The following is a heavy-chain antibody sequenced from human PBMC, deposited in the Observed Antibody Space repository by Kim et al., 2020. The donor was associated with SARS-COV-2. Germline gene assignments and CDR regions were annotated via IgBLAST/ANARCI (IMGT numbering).Heavy chain of an antibody. J-gene: IGHJ4*02. CDR1: GGSISSYY. CDR3: ARSVRGVITPGY. Sequence: SETLSLTCTVSGGSISSYYWSWIRQPPGKGLEWIGYIYYSGSTNYNPSLKSRVTISVDTSKNQFSLKLSSLTAADTAVYYCARSVRGVITPGYWGQGTLV. V-gene: IGHV4-59*08. CDR2: IYYSGST. D-gene: IGHD3-10*01.